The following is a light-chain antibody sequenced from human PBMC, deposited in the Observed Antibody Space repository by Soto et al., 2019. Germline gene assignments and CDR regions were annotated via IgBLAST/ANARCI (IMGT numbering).Light chain of an antibody. CDR3: SSFTSSMTNV. J-gene: IGLJ1*01. CDR1: SSDVGGYNS. V-gene: IGLV2-14*01. CDR2: DVT. Sequence: QSSLTQPASVTGSPGQSITISCTRTSSDVGGYNSVSWYQQHPGKAPKLILYDVTDRPSGVSYRFSGSKSGNTASLTISGLQAADEADYFCSSFTSSMTNVFGSGTKVTVL.